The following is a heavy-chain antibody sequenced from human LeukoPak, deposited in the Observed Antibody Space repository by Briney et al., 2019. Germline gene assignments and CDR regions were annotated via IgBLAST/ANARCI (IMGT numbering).Heavy chain of an antibody. J-gene: IGHJ4*02. CDR2: ISGRGDSR. Sequence: GGSLRLSCVVSGLNFSLYSISWVRRPPGKGLEWVSSISGRGDSRYYAESVKGRFTISRDNSKSTLNLQMGSLRVEDTAIYYCVSFEYWGQGTLVTVSS. CDR3: VSFEY. V-gene: IGHV3-23*01. CDR1: GLNFSLYS.